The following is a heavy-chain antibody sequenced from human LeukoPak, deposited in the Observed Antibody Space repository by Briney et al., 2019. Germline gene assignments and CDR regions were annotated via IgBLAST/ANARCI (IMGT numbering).Heavy chain of an antibody. CDR2: ISSSSSTI. V-gene: IGHV3-48*01. CDR1: GFTFSSYS. D-gene: IGHD5-18*01. Sequence: GGSLRLSCAASGFTFSSYSMNWVRQAPGKGLEWVSYISSSSSTIYYADSVKGRFTISRDNAKNSLYLQMNSLRAEDTAIYYCATYRQVMLPFESWGQGTLVTVSS. CDR3: ATYRQVMLPFES. J-gene: IGHJ4*02.